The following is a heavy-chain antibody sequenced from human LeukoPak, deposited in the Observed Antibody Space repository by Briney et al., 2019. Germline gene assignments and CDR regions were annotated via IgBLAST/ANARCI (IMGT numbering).Heavy chain of an antibody. V-gene: IGHV4-34*01. CDR1: GGSFSGYY. D-gene: IGHD3-10*01. CDR2: INHSGST. Sequence: PSETLSLTCAVYGGSFSGYYWSWIRQPPGKGLEWIGEINHSGSTNYNPSLKSRVTISVDTSKNQFSLKLSSVTAADTAVYYCSSGIRIGTASYPYDYWGQGTLVTVSS. CDR3: SSGIRIGTASYPYDY. J-gene: IGHJ4*02.